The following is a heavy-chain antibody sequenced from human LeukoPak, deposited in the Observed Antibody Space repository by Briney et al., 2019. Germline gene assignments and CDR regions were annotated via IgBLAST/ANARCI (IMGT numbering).Heavy chain of an antibody. D-gene: IGHD6-19*01. CDR2: ISYDGSNK. J-gene: IGHJ4*02. CDR1: GFTFSSYA. V-gene: IGHV3-30*04. CDR3: AKDLYKGQWLAIGYFDY. Sequence: GRSLRLSCSASGFTFSSYAMHWVRQAPGKGLEWVAVISYDGSNKYYADSVKGRFTISRDNSKNTLYLQMNSLRAEDTAVYYCAKDLYKGQWLAIGYFDYWGQGTLVTVSS.